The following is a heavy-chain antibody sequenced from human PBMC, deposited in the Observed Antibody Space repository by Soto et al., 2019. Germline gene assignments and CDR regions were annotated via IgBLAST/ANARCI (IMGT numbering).Heavy chain of an antibody. D-gene: IGHD1-7*01. CDR2: ITSRGGGT. CDR3: VKGDLRGGTMYYVDC. V-gene: IGHV3-23*01. J-gene: IGHJ4*02. CDR1: GFTFSSYA. Sequence: EVQLWESGGGLAQPGGSLRLSCVASGFTFSSYAMTWVRQAPGKGLEWVSSITSRGGGTYYADSVKGRFSISRDNSKGTLYLQMNTLRAEDTALYYCVKGDLRGGTMYYVDCWGQGTLVTVSS.